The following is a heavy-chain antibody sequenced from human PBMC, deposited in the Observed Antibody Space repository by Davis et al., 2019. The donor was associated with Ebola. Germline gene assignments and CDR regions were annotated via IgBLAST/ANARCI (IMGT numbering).Heavy chain of an antibody. V-gene: IGHV4-59*01. CDR2: IHYSGRT. CDR3: ARGGFWGNWFDP. D-gene: IGHD3-16*01. J-gene: IGHJ5*02. CDR1: GGSIRSYY. Sequence: MPSETLSLTCTVSGGSIRSYYWSWIRQPPGKGLEWIGYIHYSGRTNYSPSLKSRVTISLDTSKNQFPLKLSSVTAADTAGDYCARGGFWGNWFDPWGQGTLVTGSS.